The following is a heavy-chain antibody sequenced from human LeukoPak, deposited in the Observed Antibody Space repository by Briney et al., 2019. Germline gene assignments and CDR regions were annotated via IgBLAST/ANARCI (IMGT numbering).Heavy chain of an antibody. CDR3: ARDFEGDYGDYYPDY. Sequence: ASVKVSCTASGYTFTSDAMNWVRQAPGQGHEWMGRINTNTGNPTYAQGFTGRCVFSLDTSVSTAYLQISSLKAEDTAVYYCARDFEGDYGDYYPDYWGQGTLVTVSS. D-gene: IGHD4-17*01. CDR2: INTNTGNP. J-gene: IGHJ4*02. V-gene: IGHV7-4-1*02. CDR1: GYTFTSDA.